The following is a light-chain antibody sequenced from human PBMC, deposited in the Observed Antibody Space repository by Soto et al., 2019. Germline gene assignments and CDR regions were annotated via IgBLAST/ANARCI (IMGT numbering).Light chain of an antibody. CDR2: SNN. CDR3: AAWDDSLNGRV. J-gene: IGLJ2*01. CDR1: SSNIGSNT. V-gene: IGLV1-44*01. Sequence: QAVVTQPPSASGTPGQRVTISCSGSSSNIGSNTVNWYQQLPGTAPKLLIYSNNQRPSGVPDRFSGSKSGTSASLAISGLQSEDEADYYCAAWDDSLNGRVFGGGTKLNVL.